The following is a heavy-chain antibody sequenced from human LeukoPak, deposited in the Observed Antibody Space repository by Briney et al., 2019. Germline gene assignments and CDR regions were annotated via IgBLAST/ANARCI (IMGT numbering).Heavy chain of an antibody. CDR1: GFTFSSYW. J-gene: IGHJ4*02. D-gene: IGHD2-2*01. CDR2: ISYDGSNK. Sequence: GGSLRLSCAASGFTFSSYWMSWVRQAPGKGLEWVAVISYDGSNKYYADSVKGRFTISRDNSKNTLYLQMNSLRAEDTAVYYCASPQLDCSSTSCYLTYWGQGTLVTVSS. V-gene: IGHV3-30*03. CDR3: ASPQLDCSSTSCYLTY.